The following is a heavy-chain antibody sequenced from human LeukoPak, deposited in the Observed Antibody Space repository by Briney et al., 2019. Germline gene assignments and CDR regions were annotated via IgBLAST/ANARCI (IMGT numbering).Heavy chain of an antibody. CDR3: ARGASRMYYDYVWGSYRSQEPFFDY. Sequence: PGGSLRLSCTASGFTFGDYAMSWVRQAPGKGLEWIGEINHSGSTNYNPSLKSRVTISVDTSKNQFSLKLSSVTAADTAVYYCARGASRMYYDYVWGSYRSQEPFFDYWGQGTLVTVSS. D-gene: IGHD3-16*02. CDR2: INHSGST. CDR1: GFTFGDYA. V-gene: IGHV4-34*01. J-gene: IGHJ4*02.